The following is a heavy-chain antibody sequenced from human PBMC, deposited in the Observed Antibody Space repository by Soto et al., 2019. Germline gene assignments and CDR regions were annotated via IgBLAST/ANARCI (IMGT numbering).Heavy chain of an antibody. CDR3: ARRSYLETSGFSYWFFDL. D-gene: IGHD3-10*01. J-gene: IGHJ2*01. Sequence: TLSLTCTVSGGSINTDGLYWNWIRQHPGRGLEWIGSIHYSGTTFDSPSLKTRLSMSVDTSKNEFSLQLSSVTAADTAFYFCARRSYLETSGFSYWFFDLWGRGTLVTVSS. CDR1: GGSINTDGLY. CDR2: IHYSGTT. V-gene: IGHV4-31*03.